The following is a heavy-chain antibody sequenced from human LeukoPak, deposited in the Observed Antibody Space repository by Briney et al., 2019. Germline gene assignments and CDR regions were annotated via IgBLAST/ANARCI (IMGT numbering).Heavy chain of an antibody. Sequence: GGSLRLSCAASGFTFSSYAMSWVRQAPGKGLEWVSAISGSGGSTYYADSVKGRFTTSRDNSKNTLYLQMNSLRAEDTAVYYCAKDKRGVVTAMRIYFDYWGQGTLVTVSS. CDR3: AKDKRGVVTAMRIYFDY. CDR2: ISGSGGST. D-gene: IGHD2-21*02. V-gene: IGHV3-23*01. CDR1: GFTFSSYA. J-gene: IGHJ4*02.